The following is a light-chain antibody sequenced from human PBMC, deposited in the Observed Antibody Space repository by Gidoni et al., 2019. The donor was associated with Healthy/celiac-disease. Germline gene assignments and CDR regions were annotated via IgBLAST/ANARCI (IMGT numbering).Light chain of an antibody. CDR1: SSKLGSNY. CDR3: AAWDDSLSGVV. CDR2: RNN. Sequence: QSVLTQPPSASGTPGPRVTVSCSGSSSKLGSNYVYWYQPRTGQAPKLLIYRNNQRPSALPDRFSGSKSGTSASLAISGLRSADEADYYCAAWDDSLSGVVFGGGTKLTVL. V-gene: IGLV1-47*01. J-gene: IGLJ2*01.